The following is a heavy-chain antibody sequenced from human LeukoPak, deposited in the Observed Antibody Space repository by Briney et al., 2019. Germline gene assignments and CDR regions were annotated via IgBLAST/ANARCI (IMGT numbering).Heavy chain of an antibody. V-gene: IGHV1-3*03. CDR2: IDAGNGNT. D-gene: IGHD6-13*01. CDR3: ARGVADLMRGRDSSWTYRGDYFDY. CDR1: GYTFTSHA. J-gene: IGHJ4*02. Sequence: ASVKVSCKASGYTFTSHAMHWVRQAPGQSLEWMGWIDAGNGNTKYSQEFQGRVTMTRDMSTSTVYMELSSLRSEDTAVYYCARGVADLMRGRDSSWTYRGDYFDYWGQGTLVTVSS.